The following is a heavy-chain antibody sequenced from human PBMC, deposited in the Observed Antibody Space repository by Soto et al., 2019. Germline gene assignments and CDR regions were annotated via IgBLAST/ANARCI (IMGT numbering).Heavy chain of an antibody. D-gene: IGHD3-10*01. V-gene: IGHV3-53*01. Sequence: EVQLVESGGGLIQPGGSLRLSCAVSGFTVSNNYMSWVRQAPGKGLEGVSVIYSGGYTAYGDSVKGRFPISRDNSNNPLYLQIKSLGAAAPPVFSWARNPGGGGYWGQGTLVTVSS. CDR2: IYSGGYT. J-gene: IGHJ4*02. CDR1: GFTVSNNY. CDR3: ARNPGGGGY.